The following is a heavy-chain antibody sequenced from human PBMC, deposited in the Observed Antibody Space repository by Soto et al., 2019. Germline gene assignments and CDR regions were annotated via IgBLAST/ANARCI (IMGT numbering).Heavy chain of an antibody. D-gene: IGHD5-12*01. V-gene: IGHV4-59*01. CDR1: GGSISSYY. CDR3: ARGVPDGLLRFKGFDY. J-gene: IGHJ4*02. Sequence: SETLSLTCTVSGGSISSYYWSWIRQPPGKGLEWIGYIYYSGSTNYNPSLKSRVTISVDTSKNQFYLKLSSVTAADTVVYYCARGVPDGLLRFKGFDYWGQGTLFTVSS. CDR2: IYYSGST.